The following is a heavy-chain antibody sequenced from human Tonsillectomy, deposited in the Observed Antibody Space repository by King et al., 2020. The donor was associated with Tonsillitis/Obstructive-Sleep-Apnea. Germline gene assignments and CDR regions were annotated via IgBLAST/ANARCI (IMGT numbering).Heavy chain of an antibody. CDR3: ARTHDFWSGYYSLDP. V-gene: IGHV4-39*01. CDR2: IYYSGST. Sequence: QLQESGPGPVKPSETLSLTCTVSGGSISSSSYYWGWIRQPPGKGLEWIGSIYYSGSTYYNPSLKSRVTISVDTSKNQFSLKLSSVTAADTAVYYCARTHDFWSGYYSLDPWGQGTLVTVSS. J-gene: IGHJ5*02. CDR1: GGSISSSSYY. D-gene: IGHD3-3*01.